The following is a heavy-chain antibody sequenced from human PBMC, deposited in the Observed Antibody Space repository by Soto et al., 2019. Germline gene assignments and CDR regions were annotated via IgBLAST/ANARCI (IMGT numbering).Heavy chain of an antibody. J-gene: IGHJ6*02. CDR1: GGSISSYY. CDR3: ARRSSGRAAAMDV. Sequence: SETLSLTCTVSGGSISSYYWSWIRQPPGKGLEWIGYIYYSGSTNYNPSLKSRVTISVDTSKNQFSLKLSSVTAADTAVYYCARRSSGRAAAMDVWGQGTTVTVSS. D-gene: IGHD6-13*01. V-gene: IGHV4-59*01. CDR2: IYYSGST.